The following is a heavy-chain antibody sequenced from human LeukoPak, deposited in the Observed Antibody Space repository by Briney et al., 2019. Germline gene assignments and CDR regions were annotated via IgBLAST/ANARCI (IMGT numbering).Heavy chain of an antibody. Sequence: ASVKVSCTASGYTFTSYGISWVRQAPGQGLEWLGWISTYDDNIKYAQSLQGRLTLTIDTSTSTAYMELRSLTSDDTAVYYCARETYSNILTGTDYWGPGTLVTVSS. CDR3: ARETYSNILTGTDY. CDR1: GYTFTSYG. J-gene: IGHJ4*02. CDR2: ISTYDDNI. D-gene: IGHD3-9*01. V-gene: IGHV1-18*01.